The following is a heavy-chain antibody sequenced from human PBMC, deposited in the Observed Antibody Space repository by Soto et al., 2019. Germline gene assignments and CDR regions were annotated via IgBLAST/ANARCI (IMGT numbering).Heavy chain of an antibody. CDR1: GFTFSSHA. Sequence: QVQLVESGGGVVQPGRSLRLSCAASGFTFSSHAMHWVRQAPGKGLEWLTFISYDGSNKYFADSVTGRFTISRDNSKNTLFLQMNSLRAEDTAVYYCAKDYGAIVFDCWGPGTLVTVSS. V-gene: IGHV3-30-3*01. D-gene: IGHD4-17*01. J-gene: IGHJ4*02. CDR3: AKDYGAIVFDC. CDR2: ISYDGSNK.